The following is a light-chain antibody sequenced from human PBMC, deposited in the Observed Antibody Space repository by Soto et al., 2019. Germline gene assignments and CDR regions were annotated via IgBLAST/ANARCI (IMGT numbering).Light chain of an antibody. V-gene: IGKV1-5*03. J-gene: IGKJ1*01. Sequence: DIPLAQSPSTLSASGGAKAPIXGRASQSISGWLAWYQQKPGKAPKLLIYKASSLESGVPSRFSGSGSGTEFTLTISSLQPDDFATYYCQKYNSYPWTFGQGTKVDIK. CDR3: QKYNSYPWT. CDR2: KAS. CDR1: QSISGW.